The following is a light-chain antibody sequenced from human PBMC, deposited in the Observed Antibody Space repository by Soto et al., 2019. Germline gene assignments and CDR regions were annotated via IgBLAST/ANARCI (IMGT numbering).Light chain of an antibody. CDR2: DVS. Sequence: QSALTQPASVSGSPGQSITISCTGTSSDVGGYNYVSWYQQHPDKAPKLMIYDVSNRPSGVSTRSSGSKSGNTASLSISGLQADDEGDYYRSSYTSSSTLYVLGTGHKRTVL. J-gene: IGLJ1*01. CDR3: SSYTSSSTLYV. CDR1: SSDVGGYNY. V-gene: IGLV2-14*01.